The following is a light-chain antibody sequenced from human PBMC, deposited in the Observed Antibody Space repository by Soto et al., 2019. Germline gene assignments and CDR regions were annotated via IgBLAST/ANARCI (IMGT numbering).Light chain of an antibody. V-gene: IGKV1-39*01. CDR2: AAS. CDR3: QQSYSTPFT. CDR1: QSISSY. J-gene: IGKJ5*01. Sequence: DIQMTQSPASLFASXGDRVTIPXXASQSISSYLNWYQQKPGKAPKLLIYAASSLQSGVPSRFSGSGSGTDFTLTISSLQPEDFATYYCQQSYSTPFTFGQGTRLE.